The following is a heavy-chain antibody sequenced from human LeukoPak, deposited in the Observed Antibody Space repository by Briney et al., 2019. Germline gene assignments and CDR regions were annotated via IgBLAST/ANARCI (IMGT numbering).Heavy chain of an antibody. CDR1: GFSFSSFA. CDR2: ISYDGSTR. Sequence: PGRSLRLSCAASGFSFSSFAMHWVRQTPGKGLEWVALISYDGSTRYYTDSVKGRFTISRDNSKNTLYLQTNNLRTEDTAVYYCATYSSLNRREFQYWGQGTLLTVSS. CDR3: ATYSSLNRREFQY. J-gene: IGHJ1*01. V-gene: IGHV3-30*04. D-gene: IGHD3-22*01.